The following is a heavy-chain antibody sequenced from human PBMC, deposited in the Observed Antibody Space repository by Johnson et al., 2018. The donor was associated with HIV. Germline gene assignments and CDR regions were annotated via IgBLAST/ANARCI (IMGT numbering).Heavy chain of an antibody. CDR1: GFTFSTYS. D-gene: IGHD5-24*01. V-gene: IGHV3-64*01. J-gene: IGHJ3*02. CDR3: ARACRDGYTCDAFDI. CDR2: ISDYGAGT. Sequence: VQLVESGGGLVQPGGSLRLSCAASGFTFSTYSMHWVRQAPGKGLECVSGISDYGAGTYYANSVRGRFTISRDNSKNTLYLQMNSLRAEDTAVYYCARACRDGYTCDAFDIWGQGTMVTVSS.